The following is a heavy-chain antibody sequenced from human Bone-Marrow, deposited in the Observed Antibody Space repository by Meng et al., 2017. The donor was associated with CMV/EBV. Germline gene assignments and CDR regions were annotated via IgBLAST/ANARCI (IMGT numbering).Heavy chain of an antibody. Sequence: GGSLRLSCAPSGFTFSSYWMTWVRQAPGKGLEWVANIKEDGSEKYYGDSVRGRFTVSRDNAKNSLYLQMDSLGAEDTALYYCARDGIVGEGGQGTRVTGSS. CDR1: GFTFSSYW. CDR2: IKEDGSEK. D-gene: IGHD1-26*01. CDR3: ARDGIVGE. V-gene: IGHV3-7*01. J-gene: IGHJ3*01.